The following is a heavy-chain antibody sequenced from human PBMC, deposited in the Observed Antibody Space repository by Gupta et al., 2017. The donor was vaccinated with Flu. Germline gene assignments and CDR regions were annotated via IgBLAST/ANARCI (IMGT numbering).Heavy chain of an antibody. D-gene: IGHD2-15*01. Sequence: WIRQRPEKGLEWIGHIYDSGSTYASRCLKSRVTRSVDTSKNQFSLKLSYVTADEKDGYSWARGYWSGGGGDAGGHNWFDPWGQGTLITVSS. CDR2: IYDSGST. CDR3: ARGYWSGGGGDAGGHNWFDP. V-gene: IGHV4-31*02. J-gene: IGHJ5*02.